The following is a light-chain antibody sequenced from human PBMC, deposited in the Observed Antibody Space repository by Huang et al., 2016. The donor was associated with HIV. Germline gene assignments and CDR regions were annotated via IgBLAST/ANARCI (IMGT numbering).Light chain of an antibody. Sequence: EIVLTQSPATLSLSPGGRATLSCRASQSISFYLAWYQQKPGQAPRLLLFDASNRATGVPGRFSGRGSGTDFTLTISSLEPEDFAVYYCQQRSDWPLTFGGGTKVEIK. CDR1: QSISFY. CDR2: DAS. J-gene: IGKJ4*01. CDR3: QQRSDWPLT. V-gene: IGKV3-11*01.